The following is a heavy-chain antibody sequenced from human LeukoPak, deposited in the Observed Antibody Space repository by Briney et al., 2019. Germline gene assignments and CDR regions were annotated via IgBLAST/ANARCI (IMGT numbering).Heavy chain of an antibody. Sequence: GASVKVSCKASGYTFTSYGISWVRQAPGQGLEWTGRINPNSGGTNYAQKFQGRVTMTRDTSISTAYMELSRLRSDDTAVYYCARDRPPVTNYDYWGQGTLVTVSS. CDR2: INPNSGGT. CDR1: GYTFTSYG. D-gene: IGHD4-11*01. V-gene: IGHV1-2*06. CDR3: ARDRPPVTNYDY. J-gene: IGHJ4*02.